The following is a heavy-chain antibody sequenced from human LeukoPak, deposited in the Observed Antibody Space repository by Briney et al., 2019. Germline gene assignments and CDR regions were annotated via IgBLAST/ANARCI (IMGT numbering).Heavy chain of an antibody. D-gene: IGHD3-10*01. CDR3: ATVRRGFGESSKYYSYYYMDV. CDR2: IYYSGST. J-gene: IGHJ6*03. V-gene: IGHV4-59*05. CDR1: GGSLSTYY. Sequence: SETLSLTCTVSGGSLSTYYWGWIRQPPRKGLEWIGSIYYSGSTYYNPSLKSRVTISVDTSKNQFSLNLSSVTAADTAVYYCATVRRGFGESSKYYSYYYMDVWGKGTTVTISS.